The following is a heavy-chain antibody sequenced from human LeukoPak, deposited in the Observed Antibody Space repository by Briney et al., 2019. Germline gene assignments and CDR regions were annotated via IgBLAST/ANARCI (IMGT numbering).Heavy chain of an antibody. CDR2: IYYSGST. Sequence: NTSETLSLTCTVSGGSVSSGSYYWSWIRQPPGKGLEWIGYIYYSGSTNYNPSLKSRVTISVDTSKNHFSLRLSSATAADTAVYYCARDGLGITGTGLDYWGQGVLVTVSS. J-gene: IGHJ4*02. CDR1: GGSVSSGSYY. CDR3: ARDGLGITGTGLDY. D-gene: IGHD1-7*01. V-gene: IGHV4-61*03.